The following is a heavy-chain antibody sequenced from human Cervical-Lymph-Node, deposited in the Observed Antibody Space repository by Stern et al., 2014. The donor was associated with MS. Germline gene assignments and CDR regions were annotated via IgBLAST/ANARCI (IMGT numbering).Heavy chain of an antibody. CDR3: ARDGRHTNNYGLDV. Sequence: VQLVQSGTEVKKPGSSVKVSCQASGGTFNVYAINWLRQAPGQGLEWMGGILPILGLANYAQKFQGRVTITADESTRTSSMQLTSLTSNDAAIYYCARDGRHTNNYGLDVWGQGTTVTVSS. CDR1: GGTFNVYA. V-gene: IGHV1-69*01. CDR2: ILPILGLA. J-gene: IGHJ6*02.